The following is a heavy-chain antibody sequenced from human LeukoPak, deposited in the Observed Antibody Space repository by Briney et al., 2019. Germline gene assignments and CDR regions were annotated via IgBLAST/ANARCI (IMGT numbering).Heavy chain of an antibody. Sequence: PGGSLRLSWAAAGFTVSSYGMGWGSQEGGEGREWVSAISGSGDKTYYVDSGKGRFTISRHNSKNMVYLQMNSLRAEDTALYPCAKEPICGGGSCYSRCFDFWGQGTLVTVSS. V-gene: IGHV3-23*01. CDR1: GFTVSSYG. CDR3: AKEPICGGGSCYSRCFDF. CDR2: ISGSGDKT. J-gene: IGHJ4*02. D-gene: IGHD2-15*01.